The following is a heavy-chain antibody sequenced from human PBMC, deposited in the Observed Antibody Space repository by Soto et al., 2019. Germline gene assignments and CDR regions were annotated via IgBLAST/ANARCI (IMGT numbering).Heavy chain of an antibody. CDR3: ARVAGIYYDFWSGYYSSAPYYFDY. Sequence: TSETLSLTCTVSGGSISSYYWSWIRQPPGKGLEWIGYIYYSGSTNYNPSLKSRVTISVDTSKNQFSLKLGSVTAADTAVYYCARVAGIYYDFWSGYYSSAPYYFDYWGQGTLVTVSS. CDR1: GGSISSYY. J-gene: IGHJ4*02. V-gene: IGHV4-59*01. D-gene: IGHD3-3*01. CDR2: IYYSGST.